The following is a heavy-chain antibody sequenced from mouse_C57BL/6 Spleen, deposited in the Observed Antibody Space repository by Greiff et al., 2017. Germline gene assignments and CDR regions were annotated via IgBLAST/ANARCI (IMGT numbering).Heavy chain of an antibody. CDR3: ARRALYYGSTSHWYFDV. J-gene: IGHJ1*03. D-gene: IGHD1-1*01. Sequence: PGQGLEWIGEIDPSDCYTNYNQKFKGKATLTVDTSSSTAYMQLSSLTSEDSAVYYCARRALYYGSTSHWYFDVWGTGTTVTVSS. V-gene: IGHV1-50*01. CDR2: IDPSDCYT.